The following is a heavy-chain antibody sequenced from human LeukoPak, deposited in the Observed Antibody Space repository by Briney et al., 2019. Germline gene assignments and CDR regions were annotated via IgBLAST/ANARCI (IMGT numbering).Heavy chain of an antibody. CDR2: INPNTGAT. CDR1: GYTFTGYC. D-gene: IGHD6-19*01. CDR3: ARDRVGSGWPRPWYFEF. Sequence: ASVKVSCKPSGYTFTGYCLHWVRQAPGQGLEWMGWINPNTGATIYAEKFQGRVTMTRDTSIDTAYTEMRSLRSDDTAVYYCARDRVGSGWPRPWYFEFWGQGTLITVSS. J-gene: IGHJ4*02. V-gene: IGHV1-2*02.